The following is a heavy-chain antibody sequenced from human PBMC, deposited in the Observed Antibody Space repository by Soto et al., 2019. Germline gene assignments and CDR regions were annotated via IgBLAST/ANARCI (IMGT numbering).Heavy chain of an antibody. D-gene: IGHD4-4*01. CDR1: GFTFSSYG. J-gene: IGHJ4*02. CDR3: AKDRRAHDYSNYFGY. V-gene: IGHV3-30*18. Sequence: PGGSLRLSCAASGFTFSSYGMHWVRQAPGKGLEWVAVISYDGSNKYYADSVKGRFTISRDNSKNTLYLQMNSLRAEDTAVYYCAKDRRAHDYSNYFGYWGQGTLVTVSS. CDR2: ISYDGSNK.